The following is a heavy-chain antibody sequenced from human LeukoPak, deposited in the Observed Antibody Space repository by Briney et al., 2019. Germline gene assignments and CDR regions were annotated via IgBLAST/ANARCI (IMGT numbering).Heavy chain of an antibody. Sequence: PGGSLRLSCAASGFTFSSYGMSWVRQAPGKGLEWVSAISGSGGSTYYADSVKGRFTISRDNSKNTLYLQMNSLRAEDTAVYYCAKAKRGSYPRPLKYWGQGTLVTVSS. CDR2: ISGSGGST. CDR3: AKAKRGSYPRPLKY. J-gene: IGHJ4*02. CDR1: GFTFSSYG. D-gene: IGHD1-26*01. V-gene: IGHV3-23*01.